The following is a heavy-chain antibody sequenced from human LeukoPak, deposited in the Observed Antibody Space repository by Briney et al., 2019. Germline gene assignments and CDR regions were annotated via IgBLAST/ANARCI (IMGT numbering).Heavy chain of an antibody. CDR2: MNPKSGNT. Sequence: ASVKVSCKTSGYTFTNYDINWVRQATGQGLEWMGWMNPKSGNTGSAQRFQGRVTMTRDTSISTAYMELSSLRSEDTAVYYCARVWGAIDYWGQGTLVTVSS. D-gene: IGHD1-26*01. J-gene: IGHJ4*02. CDR1: GYTFTNYD. V-gene: IGHV1-8*01. CDR3: ARVWGAIDY.